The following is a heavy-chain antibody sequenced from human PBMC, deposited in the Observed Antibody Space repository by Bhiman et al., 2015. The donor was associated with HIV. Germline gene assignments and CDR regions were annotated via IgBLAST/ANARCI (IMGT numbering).Heavy chain of an antibody. D-gene: IGHD6-13*01. V-gene: IGHV3-48*01. CDR1: GFTFSNYN. CDR3: ARDRDSSSWWGDFQH. CDR2: ISSSSSTI. J-gene: IGHJ1*01. Sequence: EVQLVDSGGGLVQPGGSLRLSCAASGFTFSNYNMNWVRQAPGKGLEWVSYISSSSSTIYYADSVKGRFTISRDNAKNSLYLQMNSLRAEDTAVYYCARDRDSSSWWGDFQHWGQGTLVTVSS.